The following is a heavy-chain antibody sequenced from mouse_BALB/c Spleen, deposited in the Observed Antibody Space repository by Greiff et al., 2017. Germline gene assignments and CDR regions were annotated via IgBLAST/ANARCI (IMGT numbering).Heavy chain of an antibody. Sequence: VQLLESGPELVRPGTSVKVSCKASGYAFTNYLIEWVKQRPGQGLEWIGVINPGSGGTNYNEKFKGKATLTADKSSSTAYMQLSSLTSDDSAVYLCGRSYDDIDYWGQGTTVTVSS. D-gene: IGHD2-4*01. CDR1: GYAFTNYL. V-gene: IGHV1-54*01. J-gene: IGHJ2*01. CDR2: INPGSGGT. CDR3: GRSYDDIDY.